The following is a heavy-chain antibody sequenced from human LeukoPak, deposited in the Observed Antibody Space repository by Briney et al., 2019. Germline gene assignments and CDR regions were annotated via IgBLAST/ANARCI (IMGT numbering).Heavy chain of an antibody. CDR3: ARGDIAATGTPFDN. Sequence: SQTLSLTCTVSGGSINSGGSYWSWIRQHPGKGLEWIGYIYYSGSTSYNPSLKSRVTISVDTSKNQFSLKLSSVTAADTAVYYCARGDIAATGTPFDNWGQGTLVTVSS. J-gene: IGHJ4*02. D-gene: IGHD6-13*01. CDR2: IYYSGST. CDR1: GGSINSGGSY. V-gene: IGHV4-31*03.